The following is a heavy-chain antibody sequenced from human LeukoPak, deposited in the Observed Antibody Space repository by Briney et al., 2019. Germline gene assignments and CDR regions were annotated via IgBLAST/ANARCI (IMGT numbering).Heavy chain of an antibody. D-gene: IGHD6-19*01. CDR3: ARRSGIAVASSIIGYYYYMDV. J-gene: IGHJ6*03. Sequence: SETLSLTCAVSGYSISSGYYWGWIRQPPGKGLEWIGSIYYSGSTYYNPSLKSRVTISVDTSKNQFSLKLSSVTAADTAVYYCARRSGIAVASSIIGYYYYMDVWGKGTTVTVSS. CDR2: IYYSGST. V-gene: IGHV4-38-2*01. CDR1: GYSISSGYY.